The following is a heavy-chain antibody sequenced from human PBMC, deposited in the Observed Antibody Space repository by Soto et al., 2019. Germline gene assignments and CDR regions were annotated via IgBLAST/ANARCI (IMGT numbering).Heavy chain of an antibody. CDR3: AGEYNWFDP. CDR2: TYYRSKWYN. CDR1: GDSVSSSSAA. Sequence: SQTLSLTCAISGDSVSSSSAAWNWTRQSPSRGLEWLGRTYYRSKWYNDYAVSVKSRIIINPDTSKNQFSLHLNSVTPEDTAVYYCAGEYNWFDPWGQGTLVTVSS. V-gene: IGHV6-1*01. J-gene: IGHJ5*02. D-gene: IGHD1-20*01.